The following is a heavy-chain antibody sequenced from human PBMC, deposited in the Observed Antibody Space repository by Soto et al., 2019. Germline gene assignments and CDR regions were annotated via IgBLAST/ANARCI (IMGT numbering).Heavy chain of an antibody. CDR2: ITAYNGNT. CDR3: ARRRYGSGARDLDY. D-gene: IGHD2-8*02. CDR1: GYTFTSYG. V-gene: IGHV1-18*01. J-gene: IGHJ4*02. Sequence: QVQLVQSGAEVKKPGASVKVSCKASGYTFTSYGITWVRQAPGQGLAWMGWITAYNGNTNYAQNLQGRVTMTTDTTTNTAYMELRSRRSADTAVYYCARRRYGSGARDLDYWGQGTLVTVSS.